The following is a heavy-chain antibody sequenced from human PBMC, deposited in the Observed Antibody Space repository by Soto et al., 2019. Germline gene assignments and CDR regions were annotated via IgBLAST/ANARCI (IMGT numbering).Heavy chain of an antibody. Sequence: GASVKVSTKASGGTLSMYSFAWVRQAPGHGLEWMGRIIPIFGTADYAQKFRDRVTITADKSTNTAYMELRSLFSEDAAVYYCARGHEFGGNSDAFDIWGQGTVVTVSS. CDR3: ARGHEFGGNSDAFDI. J-gene: IGHJ3*02. V-gene: IGHV1-69*08. D-gene: IGHD3-10*01. CDR1: GGTLSMYS. CDR2: IIPIFGTA.